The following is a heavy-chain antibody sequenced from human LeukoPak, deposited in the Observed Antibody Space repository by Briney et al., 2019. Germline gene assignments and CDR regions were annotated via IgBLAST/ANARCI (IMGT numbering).Heavy chain of an antibody. CDR1: GCTFSSGG. CDR3: TTVRAGILILRFDS. D-gene: IGHD3-10*02. CDR2: ISGSGGST. Sequence: GGSLCLTCTVSGCTFSSGGKYWSRQAPGKGLEWVSAISGSGGSTYYADSVKGRFTISRDQSKHTVYLQMSSLRAEDTAVYHCTTVRAGILILRFDSWGQGTLVTVSS. V-gene: IGHV3-23*01. J-gene: IGHJ5*01.